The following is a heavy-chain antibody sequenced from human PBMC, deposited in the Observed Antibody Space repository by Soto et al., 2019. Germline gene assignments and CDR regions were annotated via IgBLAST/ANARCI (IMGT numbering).Heavy chain of an antibody. CDR1: GYTFTNSD. CDR3: ARRPHCSGGICYYGLDT. J-gene: IGHJ5*02. D-gene: IGHD2-15*01. Sequence: GSVKVSCKASGYTFTNSDINWVRQAPGQGLEWMGWMNPDSGHAAYAQKFQGRVTLTTSTSTSTVYMEMRSLGSEDTAVYYCARRPHCSGGICYYGLDTWGQGTLVTVSS. V-gene: IGHV1-8*01. CDR2: MNPDSGHA.